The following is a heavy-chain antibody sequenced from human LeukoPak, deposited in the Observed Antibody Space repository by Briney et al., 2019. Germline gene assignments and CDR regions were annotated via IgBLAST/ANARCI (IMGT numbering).Heavy chain of an antibody. V-gene: IGHV1-18*01. CDR3: ARVEGYYYDSSGYHVFDY. CDR2: ISAYNGNT. J-gene: IGHJ4*02. D-gene: IGHD3-22*01. CDR1: GYTFTSYG. Sequence: ASVKVSCKASGYTFTSYGISWVRQAPGQGLEWMGWISAYNGNTNYAQNLQGRATMTTDTSTSTAYMELRSLRSDDTAVYYCARVEGYYYDSSGYHVFDYWGQGTLVTVSS.